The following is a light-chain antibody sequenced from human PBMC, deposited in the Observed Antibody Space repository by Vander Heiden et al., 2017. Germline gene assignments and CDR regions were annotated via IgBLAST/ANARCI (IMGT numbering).Light chain of an antibody. V-gene: IGKV1-27*01. CDR3: QKYNSAPWT. Sequence: DIQMTQSPSSLSASVGDRVTITCRASQVISNYLAWYQQNPGKVPKLLIYAAFTLQSGVPSRFSGSGSGTDFTLTISSLQPEDVATYYCQKYNSAPWTFGQGTKVEIK. J-gene: IGKJ1*01. CDR1: QVISNY. CDR2: AAF.